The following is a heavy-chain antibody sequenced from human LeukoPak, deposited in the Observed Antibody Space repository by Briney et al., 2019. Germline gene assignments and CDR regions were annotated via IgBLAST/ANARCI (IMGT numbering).Heavy chain of an antibody. CDR3: ARDLGQYYDTSDNWFDP. V-gene: IGHV3-74*01. CDR1: GFTFSNYW. D-gene: IGHD3-22*01. J-gene: IGHJ5*02. CDR2: INSDGINT. Sequence: GGSLRLSCAASGFTFSNYWMHWVRQAPGKGLVWVSRINSDGINTSYADSVKGRFTISRDSAKNTLNLRMNSLRAEDTAVYYCARDLGQYYDTSDNWFDPWGQGTLVTVSS.